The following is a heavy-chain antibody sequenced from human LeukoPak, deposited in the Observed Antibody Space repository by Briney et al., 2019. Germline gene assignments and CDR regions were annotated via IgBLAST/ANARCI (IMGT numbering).Heavy chain of an antibody. CDR2: INPSGGST. CDR1: GYTFTSYY. CDR3: ARVAVPSGYDWSGSNWFDP. Sequence: ASVKISCKASGYTFTSYYMHWVRQAPGQGLEWMGIINPSGGSTSYAQKFQGRVTMTRDTSTSTVYMELSSLRSEDTAVYYCARVAVPSGYDWSGSNWFDPWGQGTLVTVSS. D-gene: IGHD5-12*01. V-gene: IGHV1-46*01. J-gene: IGHJ5*02.